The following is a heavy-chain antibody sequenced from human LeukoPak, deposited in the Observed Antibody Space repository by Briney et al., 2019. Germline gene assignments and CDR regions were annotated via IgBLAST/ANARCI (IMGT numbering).Heavy chain of an antibody. CDR1: GGSISSGDYY. J-gene: IGHJ4*02. CDR2: IYYSGST. Sequence: SQTLSLTCTVSGGSISSGDYYWSWIRQPPGKGLEWIGYIYYSGSTYYNPSLKSRVTISVDTSKNQYSLKLSSVTAADTAVYYCARGLRSCSGGSCYGPYFDYWGQGTLVTVSS. D-gene: IGHD2-15*01. CDR3: ARGLRSCSGGSCYGPYFDY. V-gene: IGHV4-30-4*01.